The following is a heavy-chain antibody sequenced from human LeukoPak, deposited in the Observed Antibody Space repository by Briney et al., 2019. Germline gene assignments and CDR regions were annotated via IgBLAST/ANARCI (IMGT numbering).Heavy chain of an antibody. CDR2: INWNGGST. Sequence: GGSLRLSCAASGFNFDDYGMSWVRQAPGKGLEWVSGINWNGGSTGYADSVKGRFTISRGNAKNSLFLQMNSLRVEDTALYYCAKDSSGYYDGAFDIWGQGTMVTVSS. V-gene: IGHV3-20*04. CDR3: AKDSSGYYDGAFDI. D-gene: IGHD3-22*01. J-gene: IGHJ3*02. CDR1: GFNFDDYG.